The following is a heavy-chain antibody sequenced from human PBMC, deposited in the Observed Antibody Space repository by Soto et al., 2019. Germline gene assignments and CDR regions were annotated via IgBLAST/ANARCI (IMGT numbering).Heavy chain of an antibody. CDR1: GYTFTSYY. J-gene: IGHJ3*02. V-gene: IGHV1-46*01. CDR2: INPSGGST. CDR3: AGAIGGGEVAFDI. Sequence: QVQLVQSGAEVKKPGASVKVSCKASGYTFTSYYMHWVRQAPGQGLEWMGIINPSGGSTSYAQKFQGRVTMTRDTSTSTVYMERSSLRSEDTAVYYCAGAIGGGEVAFDIWGQGTMVTVSS. D-gene: IGHD1-26*01.